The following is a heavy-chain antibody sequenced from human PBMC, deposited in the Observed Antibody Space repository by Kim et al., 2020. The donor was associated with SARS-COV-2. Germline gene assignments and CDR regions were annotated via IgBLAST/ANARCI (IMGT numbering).Heavy chain of an antibody. CDR1: GFTFSSYA. CDR2: ISGSGGST. V-gene: IGHV3-23*01. J-gene: IGHJ4*02. D-gene: IGHD2-2*01. CDR3: AKDQGYCSSTSCYVDDY. Sequence: GGSLRLSCAASGFTFSSYAMSWVRQAPGKGLEWVSAISGSGGSTYYADSVKGRFTISRDNSKNTLYLQMNSLRAEDTAVYYCAKDQGYCSSTSCYVDDYWGQGTLVTVSS.